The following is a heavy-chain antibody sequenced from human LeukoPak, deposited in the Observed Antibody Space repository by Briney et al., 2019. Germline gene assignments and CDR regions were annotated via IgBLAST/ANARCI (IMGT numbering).Heavy chain of an antibody. V-gene: IGHV3-21*01. CDR3: ARVMMGATVTTFHYYCMDV. CDR2: ITISSSHI. J-gene: IGHJ6*03. Sequence: GGSLRLSCAASGFTFSSYEMNWVRQAPGKGLERVASITISSSHIYYADSVKGRFTISRDNAKNALYLQMNSLRAEDTAIYYCARVMMGATVTTFHYYCMDVWGVGTTVTVSS. D-gene: IGHD4-11*01. CDR1: GFTFSSYE.